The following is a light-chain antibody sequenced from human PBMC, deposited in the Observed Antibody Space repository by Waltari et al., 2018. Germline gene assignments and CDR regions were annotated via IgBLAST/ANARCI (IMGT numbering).Light chain of an antibody. CDR2: AAS. CDR1: QGITNY. V-gene: IGKV1-9*01. J-gene: IGKJ3*01. Sequence: DIQLTQAPSFLSASVGDRVSIACRASQGITNYLAWYQQKPGKAPKLLIYAASTLQSGVPARFSGSGSGTDFTLTISSLQHEDFATYYCQQFHTFTFGPGTKVDIK. CDR3: QQFHTFT.